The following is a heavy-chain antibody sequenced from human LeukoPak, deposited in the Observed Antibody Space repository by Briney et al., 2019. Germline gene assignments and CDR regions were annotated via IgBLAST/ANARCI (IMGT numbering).Heavy chain of an antibody. Sequence: GGSLRLSCAASGFTFSDYYMSWIRQAPGKGLERVSYISSSGSTIYYADSVKGRFTISRDNAKNSLYLQRNSLRAEDTAVCYCARGIPAYAYGMDVWGHGTTVTVSS. J-gene: IGHJ6*02. V-gene: IGHV3-11*01. CDR1: GFTFSDYY. CDR3: ARGIPAYAYGMDV. CDR2: ISSSGSTI.